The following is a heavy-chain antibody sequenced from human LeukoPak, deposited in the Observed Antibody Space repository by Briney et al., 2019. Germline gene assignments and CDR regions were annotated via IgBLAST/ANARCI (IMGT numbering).Heavy chain of an antibody. J-gene: IGHJ3*02. Sequence: SETLSLTCAVSGYSISSGYYWGWIRQPPGKGLEWIGYIYYSGSTNYNPSLKSRVTISVDTSKNQFSLRLSSVTAADTAVYYCARDRILPKYYYDSSGYPRNAFDIWGQGTMVTVSS. D-gene: IGHD3-22*01. V-gene: IGHV4-61*01. CDR3: ARDRILPKYYYDSSGYPRNAFDI. CDR2: IYYSGST. CDR1: GYSISSGYY.